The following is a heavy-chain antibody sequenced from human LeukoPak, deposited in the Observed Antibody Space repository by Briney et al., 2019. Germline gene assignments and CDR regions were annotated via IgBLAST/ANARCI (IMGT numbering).Heavy chain of an antibody. CDR3: ASGKVQDY. Sequence: SETLSLTCTVSGGSISSYYWSWIRQPPGKGLEWIGYIYYSGSTNYNPSLKSRVTISVDTSKNQFSLKLSSVTAADTAVYHCASGKVQDYWGQGTLVTVSS. CDR2: IYYSGST. J-gene: IGHJ4*02. CDR1: GGSISSYY. D-gene: IGHD1-26*01. V-gene: IGHV4-59*01.